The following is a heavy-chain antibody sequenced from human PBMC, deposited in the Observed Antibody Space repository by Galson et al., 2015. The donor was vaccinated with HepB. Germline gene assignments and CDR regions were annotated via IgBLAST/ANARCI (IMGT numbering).Heavy chain of an antibody. D-gene: IGHD1-26*01. CDR1: GFTFSSYS. CDR3: ARAGAALRRDYYYYYMDV. V-gene: IGHV3-21*01. J-gene: IGHJ6*03. CDR2: ISSSSSYI. Sequence: SLRLSCAASGFTFSSYSMNWVRQAPGKGLEWVSSISSSSSYIYYADSVKGRFTISRDNAKNSLYLQMNSLRAEDTAVYYCARAGAALRRDYYYYYMDVWGKGTTVTVSS.